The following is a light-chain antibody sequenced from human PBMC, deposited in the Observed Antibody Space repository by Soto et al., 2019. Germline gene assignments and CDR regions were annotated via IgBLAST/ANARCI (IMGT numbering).Light chain of an antibody. V-gene: IGLV2-8*01. CDR1: SSDIGGYDH. CDR2: EVT. Sequence: HSALTQPPSASGSPGQSVTISCTGTSSDIGGYDHVSWYQQHPGKAPKVMIYEVTKRPSGVPDRFSGSKAGNTASLTVFGLQAEDEADYYCSSFAGPVWVFGGGTKLTVL. J-gene: IGLJ3*02. CDR3: SSFAGPVWV.